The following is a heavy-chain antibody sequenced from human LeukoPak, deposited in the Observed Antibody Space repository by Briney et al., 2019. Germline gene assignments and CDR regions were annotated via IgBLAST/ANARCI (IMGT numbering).Heavy chain of an antibody. D-gene: IGHD5-18*01. CDR1: GFTFSIYS. V-gene: IGHV3-21*01. J-gene: IGHJ4*02. Sequence: TGGSLRLSCAASGFTFSIYSMNWVRQTPGKGLEWVSSISSSSTYIYYADSVKGRSTISRDNAKNSLYLQMNSLRVEDTAVYYCAREPTAMILWGQGTLVTVSS. CDR2: ISSSSTYI. CDR3: AREPTAMIL.